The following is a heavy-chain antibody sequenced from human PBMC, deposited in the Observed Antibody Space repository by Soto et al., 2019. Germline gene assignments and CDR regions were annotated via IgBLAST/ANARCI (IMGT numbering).Heavy chain of an antibody. CDR1: GYTFTSYG. D-gene: IGHD1-26*01. CDR3: ARALAGATPND. Sequence: ASVKVSCKASGYTFTSYGVSWVRQAPGQGLEWMGWISTYNGNTNFAQKFQGRVTMTTDTSTSTAYMELRSLRSDDTAVCYCARALAGATPNDWGQGTLVTVSS. V-gene: IGHV1-18*01. CDR2: ISTYNGNT. J-gene: IGHJ4*02.